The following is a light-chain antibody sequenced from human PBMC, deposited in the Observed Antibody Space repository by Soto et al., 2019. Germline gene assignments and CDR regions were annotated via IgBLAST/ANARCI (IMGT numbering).Light chain of an antibody. CDR1: SSDIGASNS. CDR3: GSKAGSNKHLV. J-gene: IGLJ3*02. Sequence: QSALTQPPSASGSPGQSVTISCAGSSSDIGASNSVSWYQQHPGKAPKLLISEVTKRPSGVPDRFSGSKSGNTASLTVSGLQADDDADYYCGSKAGSNKHLVFGGGTKLTVL. V-gene: IGLV2-8*01. CDR2: EVT.